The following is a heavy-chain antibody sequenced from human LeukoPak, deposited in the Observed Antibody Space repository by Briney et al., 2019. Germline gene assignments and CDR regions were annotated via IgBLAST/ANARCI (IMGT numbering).Heavy chain of an antibody. D-gene: IGHD3-22*01. V-gene: IGHV5-51*01. CDR2: IFPGDSDT. Sequence: GESLKISCKGSGYSFTRYWIGWVRQMPGKGLEWMGIIFPGDSDTRYSPSFQGQVTISADKSISTAYLEWSSLKASDTAVYYCASPYFYDSSGKDAFDIWGQGTMVTVSS. CDR1: GYSFTRYW. J-gene: IGHJ3*02. CDR3: ASPYFYDSSGKDAFDI.